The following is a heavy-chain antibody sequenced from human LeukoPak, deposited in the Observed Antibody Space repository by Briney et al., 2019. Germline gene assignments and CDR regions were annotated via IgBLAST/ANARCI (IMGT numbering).Heavy chain of an antibody. J-gene: IGHJ6*03. D-gene: IGHD1-26*01. Sequence: GGSLRLSCAASGFKFNTYAMNWVRQAPGQGLELVSAIGTSGGRTFSADSVKGRFTISRDNSRNTLYLQMNSLRAEDTAVYYCAKAVGSSSYYFYMDVWGKGTTVTVSS. V-gene: IGHV3-23*01. CDR3: AKAVGSSSYYFYMDV. CDR1: GFKFNTYA. CDR2: IGTSGGRT.